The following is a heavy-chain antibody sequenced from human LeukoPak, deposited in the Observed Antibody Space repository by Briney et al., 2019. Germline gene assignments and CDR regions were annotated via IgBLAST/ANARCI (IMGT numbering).Heavy chain of an antibody. D-gene: IGHD3-22*01. CDR1: GFTFSSYA. Sequence: PGRSLRLSCAASGFTFSSYAMHWVRQAPGRGLEWVTVISYDGSNEYYADPVKGRITISRDNSKDTLYLQMNSLRAEDTAVYYCASGSHTDSRYFKYWGQGTLVTVSS. V-gene: IGHV3-30-3*01. CDR3: ASGSHTDSRYFKY. CDR2: ISYDGSNE. J-gene: IGHJ1*01.